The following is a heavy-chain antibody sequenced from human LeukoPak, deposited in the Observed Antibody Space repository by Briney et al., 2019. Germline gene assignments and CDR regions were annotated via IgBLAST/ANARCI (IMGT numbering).Heavy chain of an antibody. Sequence: SETCSLTSTSLVASIIGYYWSGFRHPPGKERNGMGYIYYIGTTNYNPSLKSRVNISVDTSKNQFSLKLSSVTAADTAVYYCARQLHNTERITIFGVVIPWPNWFDPWGQGTLVTVSS. CDR3: ARQLHNTERITIFGVVIPWPNWFDP. D-gene: IGHD3-3*01. V-gene: IGHV4-59*08. CDR2: IYYIGTT. CDR1: VASIIGYY. J-gene: IGHJ5*02.